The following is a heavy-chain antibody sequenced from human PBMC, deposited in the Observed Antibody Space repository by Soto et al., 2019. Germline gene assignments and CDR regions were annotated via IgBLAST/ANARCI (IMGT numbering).Heavy chain of an antibody. CDR3: ARHSPLRYFDWLSYFDY. D-gene: IGHD3-9*01. CDR1: GGSISSYY. Sequence: SETLSLTCTVSGGSISSYYWSWIRQPPGKGLEWIGYIYYSGSTNYNPSLKSRVTISVDTSKNQFSLKLSSVTAADTAVYYCARHSPLRYFDWLSYFDYWGQGTLVTVSS. CDR2: IYYSGST. J-gene: IGHJ4*02. V-gene: IGHV4-59*08.